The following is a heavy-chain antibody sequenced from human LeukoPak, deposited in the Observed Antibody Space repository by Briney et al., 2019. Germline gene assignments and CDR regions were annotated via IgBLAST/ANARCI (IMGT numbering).Heavy chain of an antibody. D-gene: IGHD2-2*01. CDR3: ARFFYSDASPPPF. J-gene: IGHJ4*02. Sequence: SETLSLTCTVSGGYISTSNYYWGWIRQSPGKGLEWIGNIYYSGSTYYNPSLKSRVSLSIDTSMNQFSLKVNSLTVADTAVYYCARFFYSDASPPPFWGQGTLVAVSS. CDR1: GGYISTSNYY. CDR2: IYYSGST. V-gene: IGHV4-39*01.